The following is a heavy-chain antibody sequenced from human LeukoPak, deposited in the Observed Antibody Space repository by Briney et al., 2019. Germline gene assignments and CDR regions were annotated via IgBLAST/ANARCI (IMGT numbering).Heavy chain of an antibody. CDR3: ARLSKGRYFDFIFDY. Sequence: SETLSLTCNVSGGSGDSVSISTYYWGWIRQPPGKGLEWIGNIYYTGSTYYNPSLKSRVTMSVDTSKNQFSLKVSSVTAADTAVYYCARLSKGRYFDFIFDYWGQGTLVTVSS. V-gene: IGHV4-39*01. CDR2: IYYTGST. D-gene: IGHD3-9*01. CDR1: GGSGDSVSISTYY. J-gene: IGHJ4*02.